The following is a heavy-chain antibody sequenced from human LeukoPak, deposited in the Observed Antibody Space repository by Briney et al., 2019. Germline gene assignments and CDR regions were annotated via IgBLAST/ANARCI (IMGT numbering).Heavy chain of an antibody. Sequence: GGSLRLSCAASGFTFDDYAMHWVRQAPAKGLEWVSGISWNSFNIDYADSVKGRFTISRDNAKNSLYLQMNTLRAEDTAVYYCARDLVWFGEPKGYYNYMDVWGKGTTVTVSS. CDR2: ISWNSFNI. D-gene: IGHD3-10*01. CDR3: ARDLVWFGEPKGYYNYMDV. J-gene: IGHJ6*03. CDR1: GFTFDDYA. V-gene: IGHV3-9*01.